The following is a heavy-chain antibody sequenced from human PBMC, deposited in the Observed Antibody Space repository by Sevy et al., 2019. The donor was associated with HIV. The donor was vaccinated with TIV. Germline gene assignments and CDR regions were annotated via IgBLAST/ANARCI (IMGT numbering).Heavy chain of an antibody. CDR1: GFTFHTYA. CDR2: ISYDGVNK. V-gene: IGHV3-30-3*01. CDR3: ARFAVEYCTNDCYHRFDH. J-gene: IGHJ4*02. D-gene: IGHD2-8*01. Sequence: GGSLRLSCAASGFTFHTYAVLWVRQAPGKGLEWLTLISYDGVNKYYADSVKGRFTISRDNSKNTLYLQMDSLRVEATALYYCARFAVEYCTNDCYHRFDHWGQGTLVTVSS.